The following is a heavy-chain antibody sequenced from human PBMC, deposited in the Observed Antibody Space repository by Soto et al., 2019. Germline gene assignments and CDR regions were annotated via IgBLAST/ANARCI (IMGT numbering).Heavy chain of an antibody. CDR3: AREDDSSANVDY. CDR2: IWYDGSNN. J-gene: IGHJ4*02. V-gene: IGHV3-33*01. Sequence: QVQLVESGGGVVQPGRSLRLSCAASGFTFSSYGMHWVRQAPGKGLEWVAVIWYDGSNNYYADSVKGRFTISRDNSKNTLYLQMNSLRAEDTAVYYCAREDDSSANVDYWGQGTLVTVSS. D-gene: IGHD3-22*01. CDR1: GFTFSSYG.